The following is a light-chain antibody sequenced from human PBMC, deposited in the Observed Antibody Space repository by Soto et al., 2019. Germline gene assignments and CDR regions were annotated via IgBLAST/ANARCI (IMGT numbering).Light chain of an antibody. Sequence: DIQMTQSPSSLSASVGDRVTITCXASQDIGSHLAWYQQKPEKAPRSLIYFASTLQSGVPSRFSASGSGTDFTLTISSLQPEDFATYYCQQFRSFPITFGQGTRLEIK. V-gene: IGKV1D-16*01. CDR3: QQFRSFPIT. J-gene: IGKJ5*01. CDR2: FAS. CDR1: QDIGSH.